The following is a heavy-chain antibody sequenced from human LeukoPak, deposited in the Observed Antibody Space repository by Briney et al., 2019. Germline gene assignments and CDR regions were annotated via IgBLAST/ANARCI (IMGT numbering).Heavy chain of an antibody. CDR1: GFAFSTYA. CDR2: ISFDGSTK. Sequence: GGSLRLSCAASGFAFSTYAMHWVRQAPGKGLEWVAVISFDGSTKYYADSAKGRFTISRDNSKNTLYLQMNGLRTEDTAMYYCTRRGGGYEFDYWGQVTLVTVSS. D-gene: IGHD5-12*01. CDR3: TRRGGGYEFDY. J-gene: IGHJ4*02. V-gene: IGHV3-30-3*01.